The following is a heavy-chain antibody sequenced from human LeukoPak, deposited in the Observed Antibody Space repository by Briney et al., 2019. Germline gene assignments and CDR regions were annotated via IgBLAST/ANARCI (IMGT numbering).Heavy chain of an antibody. CDR3: ARDGDSSGWNPYFDY. V-gene: IGHV4-4*07. D-gene: IGHD6-19*01. CDR2: IYTSGST. CDR1: GGSISSYY. Sequence: SETLSLTCTVSGGSISSYYWSWIRQPAGKGLEWIGRIYTSGSTNYNPSLKSRDTMSVDTSKNQFSLKLSSVTAADTAVYYCARDGDSSGWNPYFDYWGQGTLVTVSS. J-gene: IGHJ4*02.